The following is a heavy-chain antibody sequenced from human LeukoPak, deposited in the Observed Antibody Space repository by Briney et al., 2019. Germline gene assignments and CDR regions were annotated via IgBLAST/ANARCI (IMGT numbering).Heavy chain of an antibody. CDR3: ARVFRLIVVVPAAIWFDP. D-gene: IGHD2-2*01. Sequence: SETLPLTCTVSGGSISSGDYYWSWIRQPPGKGLEWIGYIYYSGSTYYNPSLKSRVTISVDTSKNQFSLKLSSVTAADTAVYYCARVFRLIVVVPAAIWFDPWGQGTLVTVSS. CDR2: IYYSGST. V-gene: IGHV4-30-4*01. J-gene: IGHJ5*02. CDR1: GGSISSGDYY.